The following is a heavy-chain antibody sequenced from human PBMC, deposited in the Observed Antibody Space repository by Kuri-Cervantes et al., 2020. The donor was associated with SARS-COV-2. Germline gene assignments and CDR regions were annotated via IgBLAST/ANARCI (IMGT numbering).Heavy chain of an antibody. J-gene: IGHJ6*02. V-gene: IGHV4-59*08. Sequence: SETLSLTCTVSGGSISSYYWSWIRQPPGKGLEWIGYIYYSGSTSYNPSLKSRVTISVDTSKNQFSLKLSSVTAADTAVYYCASSSDYYYYGMDVWGQGTTVTVSS. CDR3: ASSSDYYYYGMDV. D-gene: IGHD6-13*01. CDR1: GGSISSYY. CDR2: IYYSGST.